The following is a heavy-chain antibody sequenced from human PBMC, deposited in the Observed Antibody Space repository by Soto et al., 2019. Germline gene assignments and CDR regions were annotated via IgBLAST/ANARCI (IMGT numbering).Heavy chain of an antibody. CDR1: GFTFNSHS. D-gene: IGHD3-22*01. V-gene: IGHV3-21*01. CDR3: ASHPRDSSGYWYYFDY. Sequence: EVQLVESGGGLVKPGGSLRLSCAASGFTFNSHSMNWVRQAPGKGLEWVSSISSSSTYIYYADSVKGRFTISRDNAKNSLYLQMNSLRAEDTAVYYCASHPRDSSGYWYYFDYWGQGTLVTVSS. J-gene: IGHJ4*02. CDR2: ISSSSTYI.